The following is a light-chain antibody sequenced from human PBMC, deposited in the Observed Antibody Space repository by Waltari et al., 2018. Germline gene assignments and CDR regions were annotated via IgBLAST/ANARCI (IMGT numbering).Light chain of an antibody. J-gene: IGKJ5*01. V-gene: IGKV3-15*01. CDR3: QQYDNWPIT. CDR2: GAS. CDR1: QSVRSS. Sequence: EIVMTQSPATLSVSPGERVPLSCRASQSVRSSLAWYQQKPGQSPRLLIYGASTRATGSPARFSGSGSGIGFTLTISSLQSEDFALYFCQQYDNWPITFGQGTRLEIK.